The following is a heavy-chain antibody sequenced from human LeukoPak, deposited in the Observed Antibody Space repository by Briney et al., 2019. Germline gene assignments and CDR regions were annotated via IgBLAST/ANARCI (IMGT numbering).Heavy chain of an antibody. V-gene: IGHV3-21*01. CDR3: ARAHSSSWLNDDAFDI. CDR2: ISSSSSYI. D-gene: IGHD6-13*01. CDR1: GFTFSSYS. J-gene: IGHJ3*02. Sequence: GGSLRLSCAASGFTFSSYSMNWVRQAPGKGLEWVSSISSSSSYIYYADSVKGRFTISRDNAKNSLYLQMNSLRAEDTAVYYCARAHSSSWLNDDAFDIWGQGTMVTVSS.